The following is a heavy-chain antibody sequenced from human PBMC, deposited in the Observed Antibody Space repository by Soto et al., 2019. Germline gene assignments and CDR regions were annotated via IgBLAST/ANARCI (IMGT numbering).Heavy chain of an antibody. CDR1: GFTFSSYA. CDR2: ISSNGGST. CDR3: ARASYSSGWYYFDY. V-gene: IGHV3-64*02. D-gene: IGHD6-19*01. Sequence: PGGSLRLSCAASGFTFSSYAMHWVRQAPGKGLEYVSGISSNGGSTYYVDSVKGRFTISRDNSKNTLYLQMGSLRAEDMAVYYCARASYSSGWYYFDYWGQGTLVTVSS. J-gene: IGHJ4*02.